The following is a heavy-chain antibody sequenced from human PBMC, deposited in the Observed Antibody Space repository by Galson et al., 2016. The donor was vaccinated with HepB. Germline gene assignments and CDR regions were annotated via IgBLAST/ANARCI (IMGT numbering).Heavy chain of an antibody. CDR3: TTSGRVGYETESYFDF. Sequence: SLRLSCAASGFTFSIYSVNWVRQAPGKGLEWVSSISSSSGSIYYADSVRGRFTISRDNAKNSLFLQMNRLRAEDTAVYYCTTSGRVGYETESYFDFWGQGTLVTVSS. CDR2: ISSSSGSI. J-gene: IGHJ4*02. D-gene: IGHD1-26*01. CDR1: GFTFSIYS. V-gene: IGHV3-21*06.